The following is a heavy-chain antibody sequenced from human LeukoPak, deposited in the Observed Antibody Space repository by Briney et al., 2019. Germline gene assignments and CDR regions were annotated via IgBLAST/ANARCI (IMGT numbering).Heavy chain of an antibody. CDR1: GYTFSSYW. V-gene: IGHV5-51*01. Sequence: GEALKIACHGSGYTFSSYWIGWVRQMPGKGLEWMGIIYPGDSDNRYSPSFQAQVRISADKSINTAYLQWSSLKASDTATYYCARHTGIGSYYVDYWGQGTLVTVSS. J-gene: IGHJ4*02. D-gene: IGHD1-26*01. CDR3: ARHTGIGSYYVDY. CDR2: IYPGDSDN.